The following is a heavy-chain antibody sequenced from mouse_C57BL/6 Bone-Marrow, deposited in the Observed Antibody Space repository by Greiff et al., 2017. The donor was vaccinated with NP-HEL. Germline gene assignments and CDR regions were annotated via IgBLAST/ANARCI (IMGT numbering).Heavy chain of an antibody. Sequence: VMLVESGPGLVAPSQSLSITCTVSGFSLTSYAISWVRQPPGKGLEWLGVIWTGGGTNYNSALKSRLSISKDNSKSQVFLKMNSLQTDDTARYYCARTILSTTVVAWYFDVWGTGTTVTVSS. V-gene: IGHV2-9-1*01. CDR1: GFSLTSYA. CDR2: IWTGGGT. CDR3: ARTILSTTVVAWYFDV. D-gene: IGHD1-1*01. J-gene: IGHJ1*03.